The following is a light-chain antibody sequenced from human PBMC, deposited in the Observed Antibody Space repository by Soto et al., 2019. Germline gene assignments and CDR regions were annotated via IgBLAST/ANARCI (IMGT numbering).Light chain of an antibody. Sequence: QSALAQPASVSGSPGQSITISCTGTSSDVGGYNYVSWYQHHPGKAPKLMIYEVSYRPSGVSNRFSGSKSDNTASLTISGLQAEDEADYYCSSYTSFSTYVFGTGTKGTVL. J-gene: IGLJ1*01. CDR3: SSYTSFSTYV. V-gene: IGLV2-14*01. CDR2: EVS. CDR1: SSDVGGYNY.